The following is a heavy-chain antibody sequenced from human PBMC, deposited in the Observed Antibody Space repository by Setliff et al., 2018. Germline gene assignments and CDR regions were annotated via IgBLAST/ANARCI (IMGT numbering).Heavy chain of an antibody. Sequence: SSETLSLTCVVSGYYIGSGYYWGWIRQHPGKGLEWIGSIFYDGNTFYNPSLKSRVTMSVDTSKNQFSLKLSSVTAADTAVYYCATLRTSTHFDYWGQGALVTVSS. V-gene: IGHV4-38-2*01. J-gene: IGHJ4*02. CDR1: GYYIGSGYY. CDR3: ATLRTSTHFDY. D-gene: IGHD1-1*01. CDR2: IFYDGNT.